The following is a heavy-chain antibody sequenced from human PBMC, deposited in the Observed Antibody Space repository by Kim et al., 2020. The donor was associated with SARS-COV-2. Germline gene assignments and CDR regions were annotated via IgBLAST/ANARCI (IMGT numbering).Heavy chain of an antibody. CDR3: AREGEYSSSSWEGVSWPPDY. D-gene: IGHD6-6*01. J-gene: IGHJ4*02. CDR1: GFTFSSYG. CDR2: IWYDGSNK. V-gene: IGHV3-33*01. Sequence: GGSLRLSCAASGFTFSSYGMHWVRQAPGKGLEWVAVIWYDGSNKYYADSVKGRFTISRDNSKNTLYLQMNSLRAEDTAVYYCAREGEYSSSSWEGVSWPPDYWGQGTLVTVSS.